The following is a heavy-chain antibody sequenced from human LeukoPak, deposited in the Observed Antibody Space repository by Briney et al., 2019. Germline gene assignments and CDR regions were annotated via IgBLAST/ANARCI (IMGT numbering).Heavy chain of an antibody. J-gene: IGHJ4*02. CDR1: GGTFSSYA. V-gene: IGHV1-69*04. CDR3: ARDPPADSSGYYYQYYFDY. CDR2: IIPILGIA. D-gene: IGHD3-22*01. Sequence: GASVKVSCKASGGTFSSYAISWVRQAPGQGLEWMGRIIPILGIANYAQKFQGRVTITADKSTSTAYMELSSLRSEDTAVYYCARDPPADSSGYYYQYYFDYWGQGTLVTVSS.